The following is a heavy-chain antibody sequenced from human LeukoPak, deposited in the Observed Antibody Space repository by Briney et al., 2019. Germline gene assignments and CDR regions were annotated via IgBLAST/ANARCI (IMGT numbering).Heavy chain of an antibody. V-gene: IGHV1-2*02. Sequence: ASVKVSCKASGYTFTGYYMHWVRQAPGQGLEWMGWINPNSGGTNYAQKFQGRVTMTRDMSISTAYMELSRLRSDDTAVYYCARDLNDYVWGSYRRTYYMDVWGKGTTVTVSS. CDR3: ARDLNDYVWGSYRRTYYMDV. J-gene: IGHJ6*03. CDR2: INPNSGGT. D-gene: IGHD3-16*02. CDR1: GYTFTGYY.